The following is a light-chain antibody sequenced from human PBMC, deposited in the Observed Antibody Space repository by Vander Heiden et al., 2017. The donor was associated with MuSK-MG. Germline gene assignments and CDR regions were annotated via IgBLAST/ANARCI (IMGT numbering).Light chain of an antibody. V-gene: IGKV1-39*01. Sequence: DIQMTQSPSSLSASVGDRVTITCRASQSISSYLNWYQQKPGKAPKLLIYAASSLQSGVPSRFSGSGYGTDFTLTISSRQPADFATYYCQQTDSTPPYTFGQGTKLEIK. J-gene: IGKJ2*01. CDR1: QSISSY. CDR2: AAS. CDR3: QQTDSTPPYT.